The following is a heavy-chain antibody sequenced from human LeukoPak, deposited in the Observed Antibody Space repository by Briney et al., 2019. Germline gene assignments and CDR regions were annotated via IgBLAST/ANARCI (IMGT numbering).Heavy chain of an antibody. V-gene: IGHV4-59*08. CDR1: GGSISSYY. CDR2: IYYSGST. CDR3: ARQFRGAMIDWFHP. D-gene: IGHD3-22*01. J-gene: IGHJ5*02. Sequence: SETLSLTCTVSGGSISSYYWSWIRQPPGKGLEWIGYIYYSGSTNYNPSLKSRVTISVDTSKNQFSLKLSSVTAADTAVYYCARQFRGAMIDWFHPRVQGTLVTVSS.